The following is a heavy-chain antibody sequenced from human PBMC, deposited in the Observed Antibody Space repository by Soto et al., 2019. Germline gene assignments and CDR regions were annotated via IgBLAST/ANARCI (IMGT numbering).Heavy chain of an antibody. D-gene: IGHD6-19*01. V-gene: IGHV2-5*01. CDR1: GFSLSTSGLG. Sequence: QITLKESGPTLVRPKQTLTLTCTFSGFSLSTSGLGVGWIRQPPGKALEWLALIYWNDDKRYSPALKARLTITKDTSKNPVGLTMTNIDPVHTATYYCAHRPSGWDLLDYWGQGTLVTVSS. J-gene: IGHJ4*02. CDR3: AHRPSGWDLLDY. CDR2: IYWNDDK.